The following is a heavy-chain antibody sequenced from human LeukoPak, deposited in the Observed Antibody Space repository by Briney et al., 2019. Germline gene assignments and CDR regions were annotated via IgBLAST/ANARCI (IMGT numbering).Heavy chain of an antibody. CDR1: GGTFSSYA. CDR3: ARPNYDFWSGYTTNNWFDP. J-gene: IGHJ5*02. CDR2: IIPIFGTA. Sequence: GASVNVSCKASGGTFSSYAISWVRQAPGQGLEWMGGIIPIFGTANYAQNFQGRVTITADESTSTAYMELSSLRSEDTAVYYCARPNYDFWSGYTTNNWFDPWGQGTLVTVSS. D-gene: IGHD3-3*01. V-gene: IGHV1-69*13.